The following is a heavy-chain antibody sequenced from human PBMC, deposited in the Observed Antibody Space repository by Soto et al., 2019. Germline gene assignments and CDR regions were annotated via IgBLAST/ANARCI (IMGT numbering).Heavy chain of an antibody. CDR1: GYTFTSYG. V-gene: IGHV1-18*01. J-gene: IGHJ5*02. CDR3: ARALKGSSSSWYLFDP. CDR2: ISAYNGNT. Sequence: ASVKVSCKASGYTFTSYGISWVRQAPGQGLEWMGWISAYNGNTNYAQKLQGRVTMTTDTSTSTAYMELRSLRSDDTAVYYCARALKGSSSSWYLFDPWGQATLVTSPQ. D-gene: IGHD6-13*01.